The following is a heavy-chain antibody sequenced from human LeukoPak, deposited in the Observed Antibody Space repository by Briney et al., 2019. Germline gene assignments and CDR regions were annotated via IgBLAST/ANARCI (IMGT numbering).Heavy chain of an antibody. Sequence: SETLSLTCTVSGGSISSSNYYWDWIRQPPGKGLERIGSIYYSGSTYYNPSLKSRVTISVDTSKNQFSLKLSSVTAADTAVYYCARDVGGGYAHFDYWGQGTLVTVSS. CDR3: ARDVGGGYAHFDY. J-gene: IGHJ4*02. CDR2: IYYSGST. CDR1: GGSISSSNYY. V-gene: IGHV4-39*07. D-gene: IGHD5-12*01.